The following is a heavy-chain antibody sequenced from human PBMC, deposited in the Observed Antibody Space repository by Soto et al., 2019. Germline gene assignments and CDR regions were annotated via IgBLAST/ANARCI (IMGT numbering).Heavy chain of an antibody. CDR2: IYRSGTT. CDR3: ARDSSGRHDY. D-gene: IGHD3-22*01. V-gene: IGHV4-61*01. Sequence: LSLTFSVSGGSVRSGSYYLTWIRQPPGKGLEWIGYIYRSGTTNYNASLKSRVTISIDTSKNQFFLKLNSVTAADTAVYYCARDSSGRHDYWGQGTLVTVSS. CDR1: GGSVRSGSYY. J-gene: IGHJ4*02.